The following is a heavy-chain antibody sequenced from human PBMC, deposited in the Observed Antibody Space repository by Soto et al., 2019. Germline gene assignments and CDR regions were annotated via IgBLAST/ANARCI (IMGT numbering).Heavy chain of an antibody. V-gene: IGHV3-23*01. CDR3: AKDQTDVTLFDY. CDR2: ISGRGVDT. J-gene: IGHJ4*02. CDR1: GFSFSRLA. D-gene: IGHD2-21*02. Sequence: EVQLLESGGGFVQPGGSLRLSCASSGFSFSRLAMSWVSQAPGKGLEWVSSISGRGVDTLYADSVKGRFTISGDDSRNTLYLQVNSRRAEDTAVYYCAKDQTDVTLFDYWGQGTLVTVSS.